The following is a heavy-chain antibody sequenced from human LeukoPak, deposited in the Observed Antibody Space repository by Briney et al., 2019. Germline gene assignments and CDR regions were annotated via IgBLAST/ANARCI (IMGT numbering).Heavy chain of an antibody. Sequence: ASVKVSCKASGYTFTSYGISWVRQAPGQGLEWMGWISAYNGNTNYAQKLQGRVTMTTDTSTSTAYMELRSLRSDDTAVYYCARLMITFGGVIANNWFDPWGQGTLVTVSS. J-gene: IGHJ5*02. D-gene: IGHD3-16*02. CDR1: GYTFTSYG. CDR3: ARLMITFGGVIANNWFDP. CDR2: ISAYNGNT. V-gene: IGHV1-18*01.